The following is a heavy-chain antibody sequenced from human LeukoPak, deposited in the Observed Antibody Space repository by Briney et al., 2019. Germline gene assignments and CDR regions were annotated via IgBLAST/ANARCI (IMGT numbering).Heavy chain of an antibody. CDR1: GFTVSSNY. V-gene: IGHV3-53*01. CDR3: ARDRTNSYGFFDY. D-gene: IGHD5-18*01. CDR2: IYSGGST. J-gene: IGHJ4*02. Sequence: GGSLRLSCAASGFTVSSNYMSWVRQAPGKGLEWVSVIYSGGSTYYADSVKGRFTISRDNSKNTLYLQMNSLRAEDTAVYYCARDRTNSYGFFDYWGQGTLVTVSS.